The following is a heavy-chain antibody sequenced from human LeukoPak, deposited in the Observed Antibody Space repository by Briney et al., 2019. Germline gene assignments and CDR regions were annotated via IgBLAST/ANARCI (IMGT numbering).Heavy chain of an antibody. J-gene: IGHJ6*02. Sequence: MPSETLSLTCAVYGGSFSGYYWSWIRQPPGKGLEWIGEINHSGSTNYNPSLKSRVTISVDTSKNQFSLKLSSVTAADTAVYYCARHRLYSSSWYYYYYGMDVWGQGTTVTVSS. CDR1: GGSFSGYY. CDR3: ARHRLYSSSWYYYYYGMDV. CDR2: INHSGST. V-gene: IGHV4-34*01. D-gene: IGHD6-13*01.